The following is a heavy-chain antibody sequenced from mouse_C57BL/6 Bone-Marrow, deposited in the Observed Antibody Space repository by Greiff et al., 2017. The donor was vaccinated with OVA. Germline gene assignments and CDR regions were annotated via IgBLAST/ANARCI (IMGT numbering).Heavy chain of an antibody. J-gene: IGHJ2*01. D-gene: IGHD1-1*01. CDR1: GFNIKDDY. Sequence: EVQLVESGAELVRPGASVKLSCTASGFNIKDDYMHWVKQRPEQGLEWIGWIDPENGDPEYASKFQGKATITAGTSSNTAYLQLSSLTSEDTAVYYCTTATVYYFDYWGQGTTLTVSS. CDR3: TTATVYYFDY. CDR2: IDPENGDP. V-gene: IGHV14-4*01.